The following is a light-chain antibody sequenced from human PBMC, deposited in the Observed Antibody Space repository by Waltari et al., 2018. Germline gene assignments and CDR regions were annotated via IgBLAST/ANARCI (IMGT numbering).Light chain of an antibody. CDR3: QVWDNRRDHRWV. CDR1: NIGTSS. V-gene: IGLV3-21*02. Sequence: SYVLTQPPSVSVAPGQTATITCGGDNIGTSSVHWYPQKPGQAPVLVVYDDRDRPSGIPERFSGSNSGNTATLTISRVEAADEADYYCQVWDNRRDHRWVFGGGTKLTVL. J-gene: IGLJ3*02. CDR2: DDR.